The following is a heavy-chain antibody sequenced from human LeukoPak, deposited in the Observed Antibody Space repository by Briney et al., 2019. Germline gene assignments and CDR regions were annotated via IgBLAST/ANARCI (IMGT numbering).Heavy chain of an antibody. J-gene: IGHJ4*02. CDR1: GGSISSYY. V-gene: IGHV4-4*07. D-gene: IGHD4-17*01. CDR2: IYTSGST. Sequence: SETLSLTCTVSGGSISSYYWSWIRQPAGKGLEWIGRIYTSGSTNYNPSLKSRVTRSVDTSKNQFSLKLSSVTAADTAVYYCALATVTTPASPLDYWGQGTLVTVSS. CDR3: ALATVTTPASPLDY.